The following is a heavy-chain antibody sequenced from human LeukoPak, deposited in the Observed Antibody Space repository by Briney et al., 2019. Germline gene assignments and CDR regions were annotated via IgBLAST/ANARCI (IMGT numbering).Heavy chain of an antibody. J-gene: IGHJ4*02. CDR1: GGTFSSYA. D-gene: IGHD5-18*01. CDR2: IIPLFGSA. CDR3: ARGQSRGYSYGGIDY. V-gene: IGHV1-69*05. Sequence: ASVKVSCKASGGTFSSYAISWVRQAPGQGLEWMGGIIPLFGSANYAQRFQDRVTISTDTSTSTAYMELSSLTSEDTAVYYCARGQSRGYSYGGIDYWGQGTLVTVSS.